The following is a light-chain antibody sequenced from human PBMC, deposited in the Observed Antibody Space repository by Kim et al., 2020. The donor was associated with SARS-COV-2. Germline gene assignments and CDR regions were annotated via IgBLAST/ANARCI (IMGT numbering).Light chain of an antibody. CDR3: MHSIQVPWT. Sequence: PASISCKSSQSLVHGDGNTYLYWYLQKAGQPPQLLIHEVSKRFSGVPDRFSGSGSGTDLTLKISRVEAEDVGIYYCMHSIQVPWTFGQGTKVDIK. J-gene: IGKJ1*01. V-gene: IGKV2D-29*01. CDR1: QSLVHGDGNTY. CDR2: EVS.